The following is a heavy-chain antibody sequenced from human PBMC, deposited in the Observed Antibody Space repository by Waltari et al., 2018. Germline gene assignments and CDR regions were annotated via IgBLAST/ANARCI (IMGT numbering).Heavy chain of an antibody. CDR2: ISRDATCA. J-gene: IGHJ4*02. CDR3: ARDPTVGHPDYFDY. V-gene: IGHV3-30*04. CDR1: GFTFSNYA. D-gene: IGHD4-4*01. Sequence: QVQLVESGGGVVQPGRSLRLSCAASGFTFSNYAMHWVRQAPGKGLEWVAVISRDATCAYYADSVKSRLTISRDNPENTLYLQMNSLRGEDTAVYYCARDPTVGHPDYFDYWGQGTLVTVSS.